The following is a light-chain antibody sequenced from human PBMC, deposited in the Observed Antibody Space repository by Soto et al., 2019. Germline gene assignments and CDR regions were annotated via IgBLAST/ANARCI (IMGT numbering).Light chain of an antibody. CDR3: QTWGTGIHV. J-gene: IGLJ1*01. CDR2: LNSDGSH. Sequence: QPVLTQSPSASASLGASVKLTCTLSSGHSSYAIAWHQQQPEKGPRYWMKLNSDGSHSKGDGIPDRFSGSSSGAERYLIISSLQSEDEADYYCQTWGTGIHVFGTGTKVTVL. V-gene: IGLV4-69*01. CDR1: SGHSSYA.